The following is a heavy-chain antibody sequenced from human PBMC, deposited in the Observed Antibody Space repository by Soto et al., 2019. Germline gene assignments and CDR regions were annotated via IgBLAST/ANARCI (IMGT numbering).Heavy chain of an antibody. CDR2: MGNDGITT. V-gene: IGHV3-30*02. CDR1: GFTFSTYG. CDR3: AKEFQWELHAFDI. J-gene: IGHJ3*02. Sequence: PGGSLRLSCAASGFTFSTYGMHWVRQPPGTGLGWGAVMGNDGITTFYADSVKGRFTISRDNSKNTLFLQMNSMRVDDTAVYYCAKEFQWELHAFDIWGQGTMVTVSS. D-gene: IGHD1-26*01.